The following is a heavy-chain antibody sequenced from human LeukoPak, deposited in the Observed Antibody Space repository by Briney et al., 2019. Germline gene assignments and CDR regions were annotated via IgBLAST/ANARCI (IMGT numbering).Heavy chain of an antibody. V-gene: IGHV4-38-2*02. CDR2: IYRTGST. Sequence: SETLSLTCTVSGGSISSYYWGWIRQPPGKGLEWIGSIYRTGSTDYNPSLKSRVTISVDTSKNQFSLKLSSVTAADTAVYYCAREMVRRGAFDVWGQGTMVTVSS. D-gene: IGHD2-8*01. CDR3: AREMVRRGAFDV. J-gene: IGHJ3*01. CDR1: GGSISSYY.